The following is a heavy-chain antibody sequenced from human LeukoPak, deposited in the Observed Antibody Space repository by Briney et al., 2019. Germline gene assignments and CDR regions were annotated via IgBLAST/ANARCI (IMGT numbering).Heavy chain of an antibody. D-gene: IGHD6-13*01. CDR3: AKDEAPGTFFDY. J-gene: IGHJ4*02. Sequence: GGSLRLSCAASGFTFSSSAMSWVRQAPGKGLEWVSTISGTGGSTFYADSVKGRFTISRDNPKNTLYLQMSSLRAEDTAVYYCAKDEAPGTFFDYWAREPWSPSPQ. V-gene: IGHV3-23*01. CDR2: ISGTGGST. CDR1: GFTFSSSA.